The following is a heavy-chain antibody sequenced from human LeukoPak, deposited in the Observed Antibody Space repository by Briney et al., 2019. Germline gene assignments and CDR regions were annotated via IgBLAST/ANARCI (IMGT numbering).Heavy chain of an antibody. V-gene: IGHV3-23*01. CDR1: GFTFSSYA. J-gene: IGHJ4*02. CDR2: ISGSGGST. D-gene: IGHD2-2*01. CDR3: AKDPVGPAAPTHFDY. Sequence: PGGSLRLSCAASGFTFSSYAMSWVRQAPGKGLEWVSAISGSGGSTYYADSVKGRFTISRDNSKNTLYLQMNSLRAGDTAVYYCAKDPVGPAAPTHFDYWGQGTLVTVSS.